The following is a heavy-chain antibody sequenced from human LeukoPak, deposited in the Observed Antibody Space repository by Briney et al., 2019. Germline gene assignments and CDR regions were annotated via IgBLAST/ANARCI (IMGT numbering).Heavy chain of an antibody. CDR3: AKVFYSSGWYGAKYDY. CDR2: ISGSGGST. V-gene: IGHV3-23*01. J-gene: IGHJ4*02. D-gene: IGHD6-19*01. CDR1: GFTFSSYA. Sequence: SGGSLRLSCAASGFTFSSYAMSWVRQAPGKGLEWVSAISGSGGSTYYADSVKGRFTISRDNSKNTLYLQMNSLRAEDTAVYYCAKVFYSSGWYGAKYDYWGQGTLVTVSS.